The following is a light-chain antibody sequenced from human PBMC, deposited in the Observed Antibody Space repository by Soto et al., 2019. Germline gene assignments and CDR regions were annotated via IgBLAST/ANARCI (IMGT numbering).Light chain of an antibody. CDR1: QSVTSN. V-gene: IGKV3-15*01. J-gene: IGKJ1*01. CDR3: QQYNNWPWT. Sequence: EIRITQCPATLSVAPGERSTLSCRPSQSVTSNLAWYQQKPGQPPRLLIYGASTRATGIPARFSGSGSGTEFTLTISSLQSEDFAVYYCQQYNNWPWTFGQGTKVDI. CDR2: GAS.